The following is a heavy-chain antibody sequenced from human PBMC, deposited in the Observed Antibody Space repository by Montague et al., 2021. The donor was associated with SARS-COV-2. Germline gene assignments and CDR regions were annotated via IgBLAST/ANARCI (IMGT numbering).Heavy chain of an antibody. CDR3: ARDRSRSGWDYYFDN. J-gene: IGHJ4*02. Sequence: SETLSLTCTVSGGSLSTYYWSWIRQPPGKGLEWIGYIFHSGSTNYNPSLKNRVVMSVDTSKNQFSLQLTSVTAADTAVYYCARDRSRSGWDYYFDNWGQGTLGTVSS. CDR2: IFHSGST. CDR1: GGSLSTYY. V-gene: IGHV4-59*01. D-gene: IGHD6-19*01.